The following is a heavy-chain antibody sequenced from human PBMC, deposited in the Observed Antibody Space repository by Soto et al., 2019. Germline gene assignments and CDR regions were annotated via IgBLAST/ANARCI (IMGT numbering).Heavy chain of an antibody. CDR1: GYTFRSYG. J-gene: IGHJ5*02. D-gene: IGHD6-19*01. CDR3: SRAISSTWVKTWVDA. Sequence: QIRLEQSVSEVRKPGASVTVSCKASGYTFRSYGVTWVRQAPGQGLEWLGWISVDSGEATYAQSLEDRHTLTADASATTAFMELKRLRSDDTAICYCSRAISSTWVKTWVDAWGQGTLVTVSS. CDR2: ISVDSGEA. V-gene: IGHV1-18*01.